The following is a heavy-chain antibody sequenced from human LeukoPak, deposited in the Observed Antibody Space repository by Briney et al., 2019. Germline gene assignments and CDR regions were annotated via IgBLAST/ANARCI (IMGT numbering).Heavy chain of an antibody. CDR2: IYYSGST. V-gene: IGHV4-59*01. J-gene: IGHJ4*02. CDR3: ARADSYGFIDY. D-gene: IGHD5-18*01. CDR1: GGSISSYY. Sequence: SETLSLTCTVSGGSISSYYWSWIRQPPGKGLEWIGYIYYSGSTNYNPSLKSRVTLSVDTSKNQFSLKLSSVTAADTAVYYCARADSYGFIDYWGQGTLVTVSS.